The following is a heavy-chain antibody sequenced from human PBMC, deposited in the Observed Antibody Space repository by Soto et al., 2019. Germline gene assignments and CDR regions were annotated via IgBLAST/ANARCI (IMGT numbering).Heavy chain of an antibody. Sequence: SVKVSCKASGGTFSSYAISWVRQAPGQGLEWMGGIIPIFGTANYAQKFQGRVTITADESTSTAYMELSSLRSEDTAVYYCARVFSGSWSPAYYFDYWGQGTLVTVSS. V-gene: IGHV1-69*13. J-gene: IGHJ4*02. CDR1: GGTFSSYA. D-gene: IGHD1-26*01. CDR2: IIPIFGTA. CDR3: ARVFSGSWSPAYYFDY.